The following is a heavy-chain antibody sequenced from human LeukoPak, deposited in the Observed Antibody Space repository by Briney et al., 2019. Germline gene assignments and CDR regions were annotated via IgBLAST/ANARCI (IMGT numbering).Heavy chain of an antibody. CDR1: GFTFSDSW. CDR2: IKFDGTEK. V-gene: IGHV3-7*01. D-gene: IGHD1-26*01. J-gene: IGHJ4*02. CDR3: ARGGGYSERFDY. Sequence: PGGSLRLSCAASGFTFSDSWVTWVRQAPGEGLEWVATIKFDGTEKQYVASVRGRFTISRANAENSMFLRMESLSPEDTAVYYCARGGGYSERFDYWGQGTLVTVSS.